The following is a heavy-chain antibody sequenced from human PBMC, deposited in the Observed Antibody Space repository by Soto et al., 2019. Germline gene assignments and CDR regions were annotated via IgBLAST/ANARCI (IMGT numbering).Heavy chain of an antibody. CDR1: GGSISSGGYS. Sequence: QLQLQESGSGLVKPSQTLSLTCAVSGGSISSGGYSWSWIRQPPGKGLEWIGYIYHSGRMYYNPSLQSRVTISGARSKNQFSLKLGSVTAAETAVYYCTRMPDIWGQGTMVTVSS. CDR3: TRMPDI. CDR2: IYHSGRM. V-gene: IGHV4-30-2*01. J-gene: IGHJ3*02. D-gene: IGHD2-2*01.